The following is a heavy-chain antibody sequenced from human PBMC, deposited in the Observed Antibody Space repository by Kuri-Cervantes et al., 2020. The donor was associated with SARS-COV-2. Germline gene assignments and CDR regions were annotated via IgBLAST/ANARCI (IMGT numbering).Heavy chain of an antibody. CDR1: CGSFRGYY. D-gene: IGHD2-2*01. V-gene: IGHV4-34*01. CDR3: ARARIYCSSTSCRPMAFDI. Sequence: ESLKISCAFYCGSFRGYYWSWIRQPPGKGLEWIGENNHSGSTNYNPSLKSRVTISVDTSKNQFSLKLSSVTAADTAVYYCARARIYCSSTSCRPMAFDIWGQGTMVTVSS. J-gene: IGHJ3*02. CDR2: NNHSGST.